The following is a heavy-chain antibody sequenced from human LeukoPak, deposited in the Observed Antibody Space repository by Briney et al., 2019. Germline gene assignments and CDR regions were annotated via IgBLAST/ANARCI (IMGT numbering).Heavy chain of an antibody. J-gene: IGHJ4*02. Sequence: PGGSLRLSCAASGFTFSSYGMPWVRQAPGKGLEWVAVIWYDGSNKYYADSVKGRFTISRDNSKNTLYLQMNSLRAEDTAVYYCARGPVVVVAATPMILGYWGQGTLVTVSS. V-gene: IGHV3-33*01. CDR3: ARGPVVVVAATPMILGY. CDR1: GFTFSSYG. D-gene: IGHD2-15*01. CDR2: IWYDGSNK.